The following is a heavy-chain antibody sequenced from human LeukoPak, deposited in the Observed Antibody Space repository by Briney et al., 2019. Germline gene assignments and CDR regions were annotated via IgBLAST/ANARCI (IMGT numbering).Heavy chain of an antibody. V-gene: IGHV1-8*01. J-gene: IGHJ6*02. CDR1: GYTFTSYD. D-gene: IGHD1-26*01. CDR2: MNPNSGNT. CDR3: ARGSLSVGSYFYYYYGMDV. Sequence: ASVNVSCKASGYTFTSYDINWVRQATGQGLEWMGWMNPNSGNTGYAQKFQGRVTMTRNTSISTAYMELSSLRSEDTAVYYCARGSLSVGSYFYYYYGMDVWGQGTTVTVSS.